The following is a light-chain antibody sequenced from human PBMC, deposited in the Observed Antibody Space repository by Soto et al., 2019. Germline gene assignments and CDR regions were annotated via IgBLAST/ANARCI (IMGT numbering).Light chain of an antibody. V-gene: IGKV1-27*01. CDR3: QMYNSALSWT. J-gene: IGKJ1*01. CDR2: AAS. Sequence: DIQMTQSPSSLSASVGDRVTITCRASQGISNYLAWYQQKPGKVPKLLIYAASTLQSGVPSRFSGSGSGTDFTLTISSLQPEDVATYYCQMYNSALSWTFGQGTKVEIK. CDR1: QGISNY.